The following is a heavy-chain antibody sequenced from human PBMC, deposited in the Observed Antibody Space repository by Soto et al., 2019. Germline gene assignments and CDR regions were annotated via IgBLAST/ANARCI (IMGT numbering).Heavy chain of an antibody. J-gene: IGHJ4*02. Sequence: SETLSLTCTVSGGSISSGGYYWSWIRQHPGKGLEWIRYIYYSGSTYYNPSLKSRVTISVDTAKNQVSLKLSSVTAADTAVYYCARVELGSGSSFHFDYWGQGTLVTVSS. CDR1: GGSISSGGYY. D-gene: IGHD3-10*01. V-gene: IGHV4-31*03. CDR2: IYYSGST. CDR3: ARVELGSGSSFHFDY.